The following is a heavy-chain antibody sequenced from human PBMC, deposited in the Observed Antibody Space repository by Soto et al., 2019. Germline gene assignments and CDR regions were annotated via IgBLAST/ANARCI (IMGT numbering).Heavy chain of an antibody. J-gene: IGHJ4*02. Sequence: XSVKVYCKASGYRLTSLDINWVRQTAGQGLEWMGWMQPSTGRTGYAQKFQGRVTMTRDTSINTAYMELTTLTSDDTAFYYCARGVSAGVDYWGQGTLVTVSS. D-gene: IGHD1-26*01. CDR3: ARGVSAGVDY. CDR1: GYRLTSLD. CDR2: MQPSTGRT. V-gene: IGHV1-8*01.